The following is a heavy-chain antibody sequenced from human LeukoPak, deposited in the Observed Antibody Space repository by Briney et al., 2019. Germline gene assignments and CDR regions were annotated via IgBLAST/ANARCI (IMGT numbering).Heavy chain of an antibody. V-gene: IGHV3-21*01. CDR1: GFTFSSYS. CDR3: VRGKANYGSGSDV. D-gene: IGHD3-10*01. J-gene: IGHJ6*04. CDR2: ISSSSSYI. Sequence: GGSLRLSCAASGFTFSSYSMNWVRQAPGKGLEWVSSISSSSSYIYYADSVKGRFTISRDNARNPLYLQMNSLRAEDTAVYYCVRGKANYGSGSDVWGKGTTVTVSS.